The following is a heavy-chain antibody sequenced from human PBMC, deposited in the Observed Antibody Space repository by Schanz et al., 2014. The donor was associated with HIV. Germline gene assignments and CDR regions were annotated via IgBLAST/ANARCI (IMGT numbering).Heavy chain of an antibody. V-gene: IGHV1-2*02. Sequence: QVQLVQSGAELKKPGASVKVSCKASGYTFTSYYIHWVRQAPGQGLEWMGWINPNSGGTNLAQKFEGRVTMPIDRSFTTASMELSRLNSDDTAMYFCTRLHYYYDRSGFSFDCWGQGTLVTVSS. CDR1: GYTFTSYY. J-gene: IGHJ4*02. CDR3: TRLHYYYDRSGFSFDC. CDR2: INPNSGGT. D-gene: IGHD3-22*01.